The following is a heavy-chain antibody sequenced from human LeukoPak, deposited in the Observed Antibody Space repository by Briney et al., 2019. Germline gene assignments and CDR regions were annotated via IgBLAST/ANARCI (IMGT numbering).Heavy chain of an antibody. V-gene: IGHV4-39*01. CDR2: IYYSGST. CDR1: GGSISSSSYY. CDR3: ARPSSSIAAAGGWFDP. Sequence: SETLSLTCTVSGGSISSSSYYWGWIRQPPGKGLEWIGSIYYSGSTYYNPSLKSRVTISVDTSQNQFSLKLSSVTAADTAVYYCARPSSSIAAAGGWFDPWGQGTLVTVSS. J-gene: IGHJ5*02. D-gene: IGHD6-13*01.